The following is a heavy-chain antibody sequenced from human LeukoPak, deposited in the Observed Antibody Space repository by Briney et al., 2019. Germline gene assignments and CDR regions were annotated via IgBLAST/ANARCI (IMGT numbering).Heavy chain of an antibody. J-gene: IGHJ3*01. D-gene: IGHD2-15*01. CDR1: GFTFSSYA. CDR3: ARDLVAKDAFDV. Sequence: GGSLRLSCAASGFTFSSYAMSWVRQAPGKGLEWVSAISGSGGSTYYADSVKGRFTISRDNAKNTVYLQMHSLSAEDTALYYCARDLVAKDAFDVWGQGAMVTVSS. CDR2: ISGSGGST. V-gene: IGHV3-23*01.